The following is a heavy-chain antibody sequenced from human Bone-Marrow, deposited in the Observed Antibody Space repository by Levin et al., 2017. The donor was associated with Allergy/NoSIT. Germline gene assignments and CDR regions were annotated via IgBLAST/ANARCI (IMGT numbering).Heavy chain of an antibody. CDR2: ITGGSSNI. D-gene: IGHD3-10*01. Sequence: HGESLKISCAASGFTFSIYSMNWVRQAPGKGLEWVSHITGGSSNIQYGNSVKGRFTISRDNAKNSLYLVMNSLSAEDTAMYYCVRDNHYDSTSYYHAFDLWGQGTMVTVSS. CDR1: GFTFSIYS. CDR3: VRDNHYDSTSYYHAFDL. V-gene: IGHV3-48*01. J-gene: IGHJ3*01.